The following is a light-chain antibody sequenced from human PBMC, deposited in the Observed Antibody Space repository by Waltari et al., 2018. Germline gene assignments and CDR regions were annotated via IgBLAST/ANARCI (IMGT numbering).Light chain of an antibody. CDR2: RNN. J-gene: IGLJ3*02. CDR3: AAWDDSLSGRV. CDR1: SSNIGSNS. V-gene: IGLV1-47*01. Sequence: QSVLTQPPSASGTPGQRVTISCSGSSSNIGSNSVYWYQQLPGTAPTLLIYRNNHRPSGVPDRFSGSKSCTSASLAISGLRSEDEADYYCAAWDDSLSGRVFGGGTKLTVL.